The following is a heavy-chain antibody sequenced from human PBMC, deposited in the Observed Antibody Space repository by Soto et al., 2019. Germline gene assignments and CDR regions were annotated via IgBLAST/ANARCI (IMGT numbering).Heavy chain of an antibody. V-gene: IGHV1-18*01. J-gene: IGHJ3*02. CDR1: GYTFTSYG. CDR3: ARDSGYSSTEDAFDI. D-gene: IGHD6-13*01. CDR2: ISAYNGNT. Sequence: ASVKFSCKASGYTFTSYGISWVRQAPGQGLEWMGRISAYNGNTNYAQKFQGRVTMTTDTSTSTAYMELRSVRSDGSFVYYFARDSGYSSTEDAFDIWGQGTMVIVSS.